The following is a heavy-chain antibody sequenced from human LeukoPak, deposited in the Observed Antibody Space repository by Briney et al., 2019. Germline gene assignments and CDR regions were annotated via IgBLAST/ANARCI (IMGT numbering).Heavy chain of an antibody. V-gene: IGHV1-3*01. D-gene: IGHD2-21*02. CDR3: ARVRGGLPYCGGDCSFGYFDY. J-gene: IGHJ4*02. CDR1: GYTFTSYA. CDR2: INAGNGNT. Sequence: EASVKVSCKASGYTFTSYAMHWVRQAPGQRLEWMGWINAGNGNTKYSQKFQGRVTITRDTSASTAYMELSSLRSEDTAVYYCARVRGGLPYCGGDCSFGYFDYWGQGTLVTVSS.